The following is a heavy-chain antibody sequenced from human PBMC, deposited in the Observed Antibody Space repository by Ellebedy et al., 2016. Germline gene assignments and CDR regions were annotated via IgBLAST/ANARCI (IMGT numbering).Heavy chain of an antibody. CDR2: ISSSGSTT. CDR3: ATERVEPRKPYYFDY. V-gene: IGHV3-11*01. J-gene: IGHJ4*02. CDR1: GFTFSDYY. D-gene: IGHD1-14*01. Sequence: GGSLRLXXAASGFTFSDYYMTWIRQAPGKGLEWVSYISSSGSTTSYADSVKGRFTISRDNAKNSLSLQMNSLRADDTAVYYCATERVEPRKPYYFDYWGQGTLVTVSS.